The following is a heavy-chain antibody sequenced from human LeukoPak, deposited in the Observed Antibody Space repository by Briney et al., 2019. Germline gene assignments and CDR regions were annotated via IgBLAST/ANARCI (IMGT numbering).Heavy chain of an antibody. J-gene: IGHJ6*03. CDR2: MNPNSGST. V-gene: IGHV1-8*01. Sequence: GASVKVSCKASGYTFTSYDINWVRQATGQGLEWMGWMNPNSGSTGSAQKFQGRVTMTRNTSISTAYMELSSLRSEDTAVYYCARHCIAAAGLYYYYYMDVWGKGTTVTVSS. CDR3: ARHCIAAAGLYYYYYMDV. D-gene: IGHD6-13*01. CDR1: GYTFTSYD.